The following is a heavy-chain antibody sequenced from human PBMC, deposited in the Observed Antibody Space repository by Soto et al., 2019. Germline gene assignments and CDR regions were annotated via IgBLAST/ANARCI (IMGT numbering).Heavy chain of an antibody. CDR2: IIPIFGTA. J-gene: IGHJ5*02. Sequence: SVKVSCKASRGTFSSYAISWVRQAPGQGLEWMGGIIPIFGTANYAQKFQGRVTITADESTSTAYMELSSLRSEDTAVYYCARGRYSSGWLQGWFDPWGQGTLVTVSS. V-gene: IGHV1-69*13. D-gene: IGHD6-19*01. CDR1: RGTFSSYA. CDR3: ARGRYSSGWLQGWFDP.